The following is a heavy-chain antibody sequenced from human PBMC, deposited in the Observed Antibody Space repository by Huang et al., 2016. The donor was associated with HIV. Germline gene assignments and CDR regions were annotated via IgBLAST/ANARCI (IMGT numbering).Heavy chain of an antibody. V-gene: IGHV1-69*13. J-gene: IGHJ4*02. Sequence: QVQLVQSGAEVKKPGSSVKVSCKASGVTFSSYAVSWVRQAPGQGLEWMGGVIPIFGTANDAQKFQGRAPMTADESTSTADMELSSRRADDTAVYYCARGVWGRPSEGFDYGETTGYYFDYWGQGTLVTVSS. CDR3: ARGVWGRPSEGFDYGETTGYYFDY. CDR2: VIPIFGTA. D-gene: IGHD4-17*01. CDR1: GVTFSSYA.